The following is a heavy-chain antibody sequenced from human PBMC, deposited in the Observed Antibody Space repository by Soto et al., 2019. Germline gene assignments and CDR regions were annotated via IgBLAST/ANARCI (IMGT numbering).Heavy chain of an antibody. J-gene: IGHJ4*02. CDR3: ERVGSYYFYGSKYYFDY. CDR1: GGSISSYY. CDR2: IYYSGST. Sequence: NPSETLSLTCTVSGGSISSYYWSWIRQPPGKGLEWIGYIYYSGSTNYNPSLKSRVTISVDTSKNQFSLKLSSVTAADTAVYYCERVGSYYFYGSKYYFDYWGQGTLVTVSS. D-gene: IGHD1-26*01. V-gene: IGHV4-59*01.